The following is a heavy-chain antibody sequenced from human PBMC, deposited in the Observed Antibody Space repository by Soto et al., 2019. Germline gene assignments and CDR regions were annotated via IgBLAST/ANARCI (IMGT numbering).Heavy chain of an antibody. CDR2: IYYSGST. CDR1: GGSISSYY. Sequence: SETLSLTCTVSGGSISSYYWSWIRQPPGKGLEWIGYIYYSGSTNYNPSLKSRVTISVDTSKNQFSLKLSSVTAADTAVYYCTRASAWITVFGVVYAHYYYGMDVWGQGTTVTVSS. D-gene: IGHD3-3*01. CDR3: TRASAWITVFGVVYAHYYYGMDV. J-gene: IGHJ6*02. V-gene: IGHV4-59*01.